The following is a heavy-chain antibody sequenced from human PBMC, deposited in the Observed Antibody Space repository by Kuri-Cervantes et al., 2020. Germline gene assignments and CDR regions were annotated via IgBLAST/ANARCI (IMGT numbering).Heavy chain of an antibody. V-gene: IGHV4-30-2*06. CDR1: GGSISSGGSC. D-gene: IGHD3-10*01. CDR3: ARAPGYCNALDV. Sequence: LRLSCAVSGGSISSGGSCWTWIRQSPGKGLEWIGYIHHSGNSYYNPSLKSRVTISVDGSKNHFSLRLTSVTAADTAVYYCARAPGYCNALDVWGQGTMVTVSS. J-gene: IGHJ6*02. CDR2: IHHSGNS.